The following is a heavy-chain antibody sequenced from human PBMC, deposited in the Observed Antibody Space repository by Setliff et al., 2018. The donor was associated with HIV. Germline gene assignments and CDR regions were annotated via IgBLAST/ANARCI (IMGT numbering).Heavy chain of an antibody. Sequence: PSETLSLTCAVYGGSFSGYYWSWIRQPPGKGLEWIGEINHSGSTNYNMSLWSRATISLDASRNQFSLELISVTAADTAVYYCAGGPGTTSIDYWAQGTLVTVS. CDR1: GGSFSGYY. V-gene: IGHV4-34*01. CDR3: AGGPGTTSIDY. CDR2: INHSGST. J-gene: IGHJ4*02. D-gene: IGHD1-26*01.